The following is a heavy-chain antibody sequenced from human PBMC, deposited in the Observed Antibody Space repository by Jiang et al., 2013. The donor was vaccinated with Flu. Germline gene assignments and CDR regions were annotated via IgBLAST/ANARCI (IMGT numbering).Heavy chain of an antibody. V-gene: IGHV4-59*08. CDR2: INYSGGT. J-gene: IGHJ4*02. D-gene: IGHD3-22*01. CDR3: ARSSDQASYYDSSGYYY. CDR1: GASIDSYY. Sequence: GSGLVKPSETLSLTCSVSGASIDSYYLTWIRQPPGKGLEWIGYINYSGGTNHNPSLKGRVTISVDTSKNQISLKLSSVTAADTAVYYCARSSDQASYYDSSGYYYWGQGTLVTVSS.